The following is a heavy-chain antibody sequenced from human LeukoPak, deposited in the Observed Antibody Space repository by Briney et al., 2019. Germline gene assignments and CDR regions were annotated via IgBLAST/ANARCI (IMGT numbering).Heavy chain of an antibody. V-gene: IGHV4-59*01. CDR3: ARAPDYGSGGYYQFDY. J-gene: IGHJ4*02. CDR2: IYYSGRT. CDR1: GGSISNYY. Sequence: SGTLSLTCTVSGGSISNYYWSWIRQPPGKGLEWIAYIYYSGRTNYNPSLKSRVTISVDTSKNQFSLKLSSVTAADTAVYYCARAPDYGSGGYYQFDYWGQGTLVTVSS. D-gene: IGHD3-10*01.